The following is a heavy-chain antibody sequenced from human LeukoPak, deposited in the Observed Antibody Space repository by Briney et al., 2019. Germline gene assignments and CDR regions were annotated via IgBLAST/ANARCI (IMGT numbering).Heavy chain of an antibody. CDR2: IYPVDSDT. Sequence: GESLKISCKGSGYSFADYWIGWVRQMPGKGLEWMGIIYPVDSDTRYSPSFRGQVTISAEKSISTAYLQWSSLKASDTAMYYCARATGDYSYFESWGQGALVTVSS. CDR1: GYSFADYW. V-gene: IGHV5-51*01. J-gene: IGHJ4*02. D-gene: IGHD1-1*01. CDR3: ARATGDYSYFES.